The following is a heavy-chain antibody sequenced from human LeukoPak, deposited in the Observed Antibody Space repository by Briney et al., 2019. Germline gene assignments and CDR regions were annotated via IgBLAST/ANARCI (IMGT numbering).Heavy chain of an antibody. CDR1: RFTFSSYG. CDR3: AKDPQEWESYFDY. V-gene: IGHV3-30*02. J-gene: IGHJ4*02. CDR2: IRYDGSNK. Sequence: PGGSLRLSCAESRFTFSSYGMHWVRQAPGKGLEWVAFIRYDGSNKYYADSVKGRFTISRDNSKNTLYLQMNSLRAEDTAVYYCAKDPQEWESYFDYWGQGTLVTV. D-gene: IGHD1-26*01.